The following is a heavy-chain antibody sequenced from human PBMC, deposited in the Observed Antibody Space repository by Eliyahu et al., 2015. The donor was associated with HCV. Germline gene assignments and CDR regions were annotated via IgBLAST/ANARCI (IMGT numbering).Heavy chain of an antibody. Sequence: EVQLVESGGGLVNPGGSLRLSCAASGCTFXKAWXSWVRQAPGKGLEWIGRIKSKTDGGTTDYAAPVKGRFTIPRDDSKSTLYLQMNSLKTEDTAVYYCTTGAPGGFDYYLDVWGQGTTVTVSS. D-gene: IGHD3-10*01. CDR2: IKSKTDGGTT. J-gene: IGHJ6*03. CDR3: TTGAPGGFDYYLDV. V-gene: IGHV3-15*01. CDR1: GCTFXKAW.